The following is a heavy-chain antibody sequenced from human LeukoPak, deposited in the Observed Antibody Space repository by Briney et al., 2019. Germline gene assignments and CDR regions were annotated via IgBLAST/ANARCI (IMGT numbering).Heavy chain of an antibody. J-gene: IGHJ5*02. V-gene: IGHV4-39*07. CDR2: IYYSGST. CDR3: ARGLNWFDP. Sequence: SETLSLTCTVSGGSISSSSYYWGWIRQPPGKGLEWIGSIYYSGSTYYNPSLKSRVTISVDTSKNQFSLKLSSVTAADTAVYYCARGLNWFDPWGQGTLVTVSS. D-gene: IGHD5/OR15-5a*01. CDR1: GGSISSSSYY.